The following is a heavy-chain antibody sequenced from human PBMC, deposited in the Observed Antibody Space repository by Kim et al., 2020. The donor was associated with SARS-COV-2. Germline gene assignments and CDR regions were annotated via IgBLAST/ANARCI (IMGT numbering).Heavy chain of an antibody. CDR3: ARGNGWHDF. CDR1: GGSLTGYF. CDR2: IRFTGET. V-gene: IGHV4-59*12. Sequence: SETLSLTCAVSGGSLTGYFWTWVRQPPGKGLEWIGYIRFTGETTYSPSLRNRVTLSLDTSRNQVSLRLTSVTAADTALYFCARGNGWHDFWGQGTQVTVSS. J-gene: IGHJ4*02. D-gene: IGHD6-19*01.